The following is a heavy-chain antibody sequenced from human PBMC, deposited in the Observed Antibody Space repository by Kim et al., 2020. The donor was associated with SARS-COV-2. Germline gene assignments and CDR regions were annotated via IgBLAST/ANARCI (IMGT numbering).Heavy chain of an antibody. J-gene: IGHJ4*02. CDR2: ISSSSSYT. Sequence: GGSLRLSCAASGFTFSDYYMSWIRQAPGKGLEWVSYISSSSSYTNYADSVKGRFTISRDNAKNSLYLQMNSLRAEDTAVYYCARGVGYQLLYTFFFDYWGQGTLVTVSS. CDR3: ARGVGYQLLYTFFFDY. CDR1: GFTFSDYY. D-gene: IGHD2-2*02. V-gene: IGHV3-11*06.